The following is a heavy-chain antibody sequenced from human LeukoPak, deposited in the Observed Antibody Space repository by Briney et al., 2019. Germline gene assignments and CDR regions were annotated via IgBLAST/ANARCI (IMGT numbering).Heavy chain of an antibody. CDR2: INHSGST. Sequence: SETLSLTCAIYGGSFSGYYWSWIRQPPGKGLEWIGEINHSGSTNYNPSLKSRVTISVDTSKNQFSLKLSSVTAADTAVYYCARSALIYCSSTSCHPPDYWGQGTLVTVSS. V-gene: IGHV4-34*01. CDR1: GGSFSGYY. D-gene: IGHD2-2*01. J-gene: IGHJ4*02. CDR3: ARSALIYCSSTSCHPPDY.